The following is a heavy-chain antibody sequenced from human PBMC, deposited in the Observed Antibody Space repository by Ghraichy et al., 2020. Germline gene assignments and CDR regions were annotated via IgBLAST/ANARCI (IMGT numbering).Heavy chain of an antibody. Sequence: GESLNISCAASGFTFSSYNMNWVRQAPGKGLEWISYISATSDTMYYADSVKGRFTISRDNAKNSLYLQMNSLRDEDTAVYYCARASTATSWGQGTLVTVSS. CDR1: GFTFSSYN. V-gene: IGHV3-48*02. J-gene: IGHJ5*02. CDR3: ARASTATS. CDR2: ISATSDTM.